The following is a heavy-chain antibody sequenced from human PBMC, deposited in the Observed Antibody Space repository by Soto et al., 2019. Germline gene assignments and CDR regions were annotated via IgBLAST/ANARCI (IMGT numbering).Heavy chain of an antibody. CDR3: AREYPYYYYGMDV. D-gene: IGHD2-2*01. CDR2: ISAYNGNT. Sequence: SVKVSFKASCYTFTSYGISWVRQAPGQGLEWMGWISAYNGNTNYAQKLQGRVTMTTDTSTSTAYMELRSLRSDDTAVYYCAREYPYYYYGMDVWGQGTTVTVSS. CDR1: CYTFTSYG. V-gene: IGHV1-18*01. J-gene: IGHJ6*02.